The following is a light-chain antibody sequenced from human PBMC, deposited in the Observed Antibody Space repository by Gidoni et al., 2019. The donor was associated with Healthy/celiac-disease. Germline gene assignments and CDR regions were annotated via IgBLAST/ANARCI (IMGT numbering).Light chain of an antibody. J-gene: IGKJ5*01. CDR1: QSVTSY. CDR3: QQRSNWPPAIT. V-gene: IGKV3-11*01. Sequence: IALTQSPATLSLSPGERATLSCRASQSVTSYLAWYQQQPGQAPRLLIYDASNRATGIPARFSGSGSGTDFTLTISSLEPEDFAVYYCQQRSNWPPAITFGQGTRLEIK. CDR2: DAS.